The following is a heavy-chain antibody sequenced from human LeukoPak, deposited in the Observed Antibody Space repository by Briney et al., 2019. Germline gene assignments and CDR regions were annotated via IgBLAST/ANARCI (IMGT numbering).Heavy chain of an antibody. CDR3: ARAHDYVDY. V-gene: IGHV3-30-3*01. CDR1: GFTFSSYA. Sequence: GGSLRLSCAATGFTFSSYATHWVRQAPGKGLEWVAVISYDGSNKYYADSVKGRFTISRDNSKNTLYLQMNSLRAEDTAVYYCARAHDYVDYWGQGTLVTVSS. CDR2: ISYDGSNK. J-gene: IGHJ4*02.